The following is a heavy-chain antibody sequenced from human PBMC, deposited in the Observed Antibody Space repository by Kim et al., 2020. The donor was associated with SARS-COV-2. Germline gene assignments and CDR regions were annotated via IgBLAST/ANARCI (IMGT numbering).Heavy chain of an antibody. D-gene: IGHD7-27*01. Sequence: SETLSLTCTVSGGSISSGSYYWSWIRQPAGKGLEWIGRIYTSGSTNYNPSLKSRVTISVDTSKNQFSLKLSSVTAADTAVYYCARTGAKGQRSTHFDYWGQGTLVTVSS. CDR2: IYTSGST. V-gene: IGHV4-61*02. CDR3: ARTGAKGQRSTHFDY. J-gene: IGHJ4*02. CDR1: GGSISSGSYY.